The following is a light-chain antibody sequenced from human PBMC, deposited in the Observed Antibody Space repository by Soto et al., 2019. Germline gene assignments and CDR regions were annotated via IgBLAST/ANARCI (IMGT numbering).Light chain of an antibody. CDR1: SSDVGNYKY. CDR2: EVS. V-gene: IGLV2-14*01. Sequence: QSALTQPASVSRSPGQSITITCTGTSSDVGNYKYVSWYQQPPGKAPKLMIYEVSNRPSGVSNRFSGYKSGNTASLTISGLQAEDETDYYCFSYTSSGTYVFGTGSKVTVL. CDR3: FSYTSSGTYV. J-gene: IGLJ1*01.